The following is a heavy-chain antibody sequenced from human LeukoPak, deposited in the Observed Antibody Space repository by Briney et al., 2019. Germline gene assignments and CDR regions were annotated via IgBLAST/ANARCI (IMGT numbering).Heavy chain of an antibody. V-gene: IGHV4-59*08. Sequence: PSETLSLTCTVSGGSISSYHWSWIRQPPRKGLEWIGYIYYSGSTNYNPSLKSRVTISVDTSKNQFSLKLSSVTAADTAVYYCARQSSRLRDAVDYWGQGTLVTVSS. CDR1: GGSISSYH. D-gene: IGHD4-17*01. CDR3: ARQSSRLRDAVDY. CDR2: IYYSGST. J-gene: IGHJ4*02.